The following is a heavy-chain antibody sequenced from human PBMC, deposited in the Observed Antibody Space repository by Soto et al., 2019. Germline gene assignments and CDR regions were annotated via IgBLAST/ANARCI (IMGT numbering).Heavy chain of an antibody. CDR3: ARVRYGDYAYYYYYMDV. Sequence: GGSPRLSCAASGFTFSSYSMNWVRQAPGKGLEWVSSISSSSSYIYYADSVKGRFTISRDNAKNSLYLQMNSLRAEDTAVYYCARVRYGDYAYYYYYMDVWGKGTTVTVSS. V-gene: IGHV3-21*01. D-gene: IGHD4-17*01. CDR2: ISSSSSYI. CDR1: GFTFSSYS. J-gene: IGHJ6*03.